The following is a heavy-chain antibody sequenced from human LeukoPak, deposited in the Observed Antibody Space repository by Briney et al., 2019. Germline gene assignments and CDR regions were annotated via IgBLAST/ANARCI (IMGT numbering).Heavy chain of an antibody. Sequence: GASLKVSCKASRGTFSSYAISWVRQAPGQGLEWMGGIIPIFGTANYAQKFQGRVTITADESTSTAYMELSSLRSEDTPVYYCAREVYSSSSGEGSFDYWGQGTLVTVSS. CDR3: AREVYSSSSGEGSFDY. V-gene: IGHV1-69*13. J-gene: IGHJ4*02. D-gene: IGHD6-6*01. CDR2: IIPIFGTA. CDR1: RGTFSSYA.